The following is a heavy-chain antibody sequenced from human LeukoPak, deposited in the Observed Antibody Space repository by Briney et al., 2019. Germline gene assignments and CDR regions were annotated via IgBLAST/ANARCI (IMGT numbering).Heavy chain of an antibody. CDR3: ARDPDYGDYP. Sequence: GASVKAFCKASGGTFSSYAISWVRQAPGQGLEWMGRIIPILGIANYAQKFQGRVTITADKSTSTAYMELSSLRSEDTAVYYCARDPDYGDYPWGQGTLVTVSS. CDR1: GGTFSSYA. D-gene: IGHD4-17*01. V-gene: IGHV1-69*04. J-gene: IGHJ5*02. CDR2: IIPILGIA.